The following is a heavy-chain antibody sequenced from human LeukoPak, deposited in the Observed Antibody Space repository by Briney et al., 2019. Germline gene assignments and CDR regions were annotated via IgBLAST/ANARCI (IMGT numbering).Heavy chain of an antibody. CDR2: INPKSGGT. CDR1: GYTFTYYY. D-gene: IGHD3-22*01. Sequence: ASVTVSFKCSGYTFTYYYIHWVRQAPGQGLEWMGWINPKSGGTNYAQKFQGRVTMTRDTSISTAYMELRSDDTAVYYCATLGISGYFRDYWGQGTLVTVSS. J-gene: IGHJ4*02. V-gene: IGHV1-2*02. CDR3: ATLGISGYFRDY.